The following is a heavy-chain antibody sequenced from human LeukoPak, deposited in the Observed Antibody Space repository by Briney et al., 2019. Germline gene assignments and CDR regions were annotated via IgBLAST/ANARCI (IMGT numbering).Heavy chain of an antibody. V-gene: IGHV3-23*01. D-gene: IGHD4-17*01. CDR1: GFTFSTYW. CDR2: ISGSGGST. Sequence: QTGGSLRLSCAASGFTFSTYWMSWVRQAPGKGLEWVSAISGSGGSTYYADSVKGRFTISRDNSKNTLYLQMNSLRAEDTAVYYCTKDPNGDYVGAFDPWGQGTLVTVSS. CDR3: TKDPNGDYVGAFDP. J-gene: IGHJ5*02.